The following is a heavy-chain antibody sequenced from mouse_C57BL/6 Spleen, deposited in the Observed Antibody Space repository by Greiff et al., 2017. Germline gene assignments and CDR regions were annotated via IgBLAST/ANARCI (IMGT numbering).Heavy chain of an antibody. CDR2: INTSSGYT. CDR1: GYTFTSYT. Sequence: QVQLQQSGAELARPGASVKMSCKASGYTFTSYTMHWVKQRPGQGLEWIGYINTSSGYTKYNQKFKDKATLTADKSSSTAYMQLSSLTSEDSAVYYCARFDGYDYAMDYWGQGTSVTVSS. CDR3: ARFDGYDYAMDY. D-gene: IGHD2-3*01. J-gene: IGHJ4*01. V-gene: IGHV1-4*01.